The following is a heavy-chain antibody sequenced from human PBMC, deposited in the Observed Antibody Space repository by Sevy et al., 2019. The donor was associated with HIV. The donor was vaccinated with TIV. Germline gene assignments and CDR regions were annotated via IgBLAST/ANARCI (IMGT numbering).Heavy chain of an antibody. J-gene: IGHJ6*02. D-gene: IGHD4-17*01. CDR2: ISYDGNDK. Sequence: GGSLRPSCAASGFAFSNYYAMYWVRQAPGKGLKWVALISYDGNDKYYADSVKGRFTMNSLTAEDTAVYYCARPRANYVDNYFFYAMDVWGQGTTVTVSS. CDR1: GFAFSNYYA. CDR3: YAMDV. V-gene: IGHV3-30-3*01.